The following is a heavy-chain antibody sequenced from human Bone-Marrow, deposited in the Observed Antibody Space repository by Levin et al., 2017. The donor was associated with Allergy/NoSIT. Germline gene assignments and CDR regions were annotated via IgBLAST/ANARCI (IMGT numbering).Heavy chain of an antibody. CDR1: GFTFNSYG. D-gene: IGHD4-17*01. V-gene: IGHV3-30*04. Sequence: GGSLRLSCAASGFTFNSYGIHWVRQAPGKGLEWVTFISYDGRTKYYADSVKGRFTISRDNSKNTLYLEMDSLRLEDTAVYYCARDRHVFGELDNWGQGTLVTVSS. CDR2: ISYDGRTK. J-gene: IGHJ4*02. CDR3: ARDRHVFGELDN.